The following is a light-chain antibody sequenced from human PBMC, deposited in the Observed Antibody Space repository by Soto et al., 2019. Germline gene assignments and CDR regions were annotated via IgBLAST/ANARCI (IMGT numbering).Light chain of an antibody. CDR1: QSVSSN. CDR2: GAS. J-gene: IGKJ1*01. Sequence: ETAMTQSPGTLSVSPAERATLSCRASQSVSSNLAWYQQKPGQAPRLLIYGASTRATGVPARFSGSGSGTEFTLTISSLQSEDFAVYNCQQYNNWPPEGTFGPGTKVEIK. CDR3: QQYNNWPPEGT. V-gene: IGKV3-15*01.